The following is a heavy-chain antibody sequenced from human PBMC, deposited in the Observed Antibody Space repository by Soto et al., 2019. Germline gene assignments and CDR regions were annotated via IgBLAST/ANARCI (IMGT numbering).Heavy chain of an antibody. CDR2: ISSSSSYI. V-gene: IGHV3-21*01. Sequence: EVQLVESGGGLVKPGGSLRLSCPPSEFTSSSFSMNWVRQAPGKGLEWVSSISSSSSYIYYADSVKGRFTISRDNAKNSLYLQMNSLRAEDTAVYYCARYIDYWGQGTLVTVSS. CDR1: EFTSSSFS. J-gene: IGHJ4*02. CDR3: ARYIDY.